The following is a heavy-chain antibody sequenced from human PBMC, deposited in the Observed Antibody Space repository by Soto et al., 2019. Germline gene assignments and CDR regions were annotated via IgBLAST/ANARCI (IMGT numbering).Heavy chain of an antibody. V-gene: IGHV3-7*01. CDR2: IKQDGSEK. CDR3: ARITVYYYGMDV. CDR1: GFTFSNYW. Sequence: GGSLRLSCAASGFTFSNYWMTWVRQAPGKGLEWVANIKQDGSEKYYVDSVKGRFTISRDNAKNSLYLQMNSLRAEDTAVYYCARITVYYYGMDVWGQGTTVTVSS. J-gene: IGHJ6*02.